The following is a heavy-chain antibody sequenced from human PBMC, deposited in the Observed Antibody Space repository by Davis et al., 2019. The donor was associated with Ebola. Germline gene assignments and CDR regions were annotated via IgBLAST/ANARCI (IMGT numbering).Heavy chain of an antibody. V-gene: IGHV3-23*01. CDR3: AKGFGSNDWYYFDY. J-gene: IGHJ4*02. CDR2: ISGSGSNT. CDR1: RFTFNSYA. D-gene: IGHD3-9*01. Sequence: GGSLRLSCAASRFTFNSYAMNWVRQAPGKGLEWVSGISGSGSNTYYADSVKGRFTISRDNSKNTLYLQMNSLRVEDTAVYYCAKGFGSNDWYYFDYWGQGTLVTVSP.